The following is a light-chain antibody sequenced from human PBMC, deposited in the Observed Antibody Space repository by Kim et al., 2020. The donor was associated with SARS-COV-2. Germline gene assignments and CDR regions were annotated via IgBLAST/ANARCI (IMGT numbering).Light chain of an antibody. Sequence: SPGVRATLASRASQSVNSYLAWYQQQPGQAPRLLIYAASTRATGIPSRFSGSGSGTDFTLTISSLEPDDSAIYYCQQRNDWPSWTFGQGTKVDIK. J-gene: IGKJ1*01. CDR2: AAS. V-gene: IGKV3-11*01. CDR3: QQRNDWPSWT. CDR1: QSVNSY.